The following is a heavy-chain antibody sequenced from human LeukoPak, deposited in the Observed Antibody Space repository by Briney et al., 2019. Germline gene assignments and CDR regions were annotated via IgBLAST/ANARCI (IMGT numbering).Heavy chain of an antibody. CDR3: ASGYSYGYDPTYYYGMDV. CDR1: GYTFTGYY. V-gene: IGHV1-2*02. J-gene: IGHJ6*02. Sequence: ASVKVSCKASGYTFTGYYMHWVRQAPGQGLEWMGWISPNSGGTNYAQKFQGRVTMTRDTSISTAYMELSRLRSDDTAVYYCASGYSYGYDPTYYYGMDVWGQGTTVTVSS. D-gene: IGHD5-18*01. CDR2: ISPNSGGT.